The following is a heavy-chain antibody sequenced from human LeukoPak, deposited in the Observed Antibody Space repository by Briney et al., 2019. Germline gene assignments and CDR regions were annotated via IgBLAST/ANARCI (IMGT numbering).Heavy chain of an antibody. CDR3: ARSGYSGRYPDYFDY. D-gene: IGHD1-26*01. Sequence: GGSLRLSCAASRFTFSSYAMHWVRQAPGKGLEWVSVMSYDGSSKYYADSVKGRFTISRDNSENTLYLQMNSLRPEDTAVYYCARSGYSGRYPDYFDYWGQGTLVTVSS. V-gene: IGHV3-30-3*01. CDR1: RFTFSSYA. J-gene: IGHJ4*02. CDR2: MSYDGSSK.